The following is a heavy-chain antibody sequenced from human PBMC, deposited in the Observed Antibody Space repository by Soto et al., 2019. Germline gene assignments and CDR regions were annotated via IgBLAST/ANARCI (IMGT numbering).Heavy chain of an antibody. CDR1: GFTFSNYG. CDR3: AKRDYNEAAGGLLQS. Sequence: QPGGSLRLSCAASGFTFSNYGMSWVRQAPGKGLEWVSGISGSGVSTYYADSVKGRFTISRDNSKNTLYLQMGSLRAEDTAVYFCAKRDYNEAAGGLLQSWGQGSLVTVSS. D-gene: IGHD3-10*01. J-gene: IGHJ5*02. CDR2: ISGSGVST. V-gene: IGHV3-23*01.